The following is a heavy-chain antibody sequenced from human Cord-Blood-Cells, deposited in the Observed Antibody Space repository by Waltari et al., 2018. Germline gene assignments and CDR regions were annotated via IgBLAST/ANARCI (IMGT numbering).Heavy chain of an antibody. CDR1: GGSISSYY. J-gene: IGHJ4*02. CDR2: IYYSGST. CDR3: ARYMVWFGEFYFDY. D-gene: IGHD3-10*01. V-gene: IGHV4-59*01. Sequence: QVQLQESGPGLVKPSETLSLTCTVSGGSISSYYWSWIRQPPGKGLEWIGYIYYSGSTNYNPSLKSRVTISVDTSKNQFSLKLSSVTAADTAVYYCARYMVWFGEFYFDYWGQGTLVTVSS.